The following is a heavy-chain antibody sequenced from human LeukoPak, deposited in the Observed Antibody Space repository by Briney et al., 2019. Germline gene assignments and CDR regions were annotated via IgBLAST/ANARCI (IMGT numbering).Heavy chain of an antibody. Sequence: GGSLRLSCAASGFTFSNAWMSWVRQAPGKGLEWVDRIKSKTDGGTTDYAAPVKGRFTISRDDSKNTLYLQMNSLKTEDTAVYYCTTDPVQGGIALFDYWGQGTLVTVSS. J-gene: IGHJ4*02. D-gene: IGHD2-15*01. CDR2: IKSKTDGGTT. CDR3: TTDPVQGGIALFDY. V-gene: IGHV3-15*01. CDR1: GFTFSNAW.